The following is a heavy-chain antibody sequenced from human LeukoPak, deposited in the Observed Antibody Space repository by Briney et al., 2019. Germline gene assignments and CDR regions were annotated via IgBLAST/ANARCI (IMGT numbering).Heavy chain of an antibody. CDR1: GFSFSSYS. D-gene: IGHD6-19*01. CDR2: ISGSGGST. Sequence: PGGSLRLSCAASGFSFSSYSMNWVRQAPGKGLEWVSAISGSGGSTYYADSVKGRFTISRDNAKNSLYLQMNSLRAEDTAVYYCARISGSGWYYFDYWGQGTLVTVSS. V-gene: IGHV3-21*01. CDR3: ARISGSGWYYFDY. J-gene: IGHJ4*02.